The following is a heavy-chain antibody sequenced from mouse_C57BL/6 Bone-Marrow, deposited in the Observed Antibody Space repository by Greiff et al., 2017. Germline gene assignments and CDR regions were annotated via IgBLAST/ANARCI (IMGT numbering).Heavy chain of an antibody. Sequence: VNLVESGAELARPGASVKLSCKASGYTFTSYGISWVKQRTGQGLEWIGEIYPRSGNTYYNEKFKGKATLTADKSSSTAYMELRSLTSEDSAVYFCARQGVYYGSSPDYWGQGTTLTVSS. J-gene: IGHJ2*01. V-gene: IGHV1-81*01. CDR2: IYPRSGNT. CDR1: GYTFTSYG. CDR3: ARQGVYYGSSPDY. D-gene: IGHD1-1*01.